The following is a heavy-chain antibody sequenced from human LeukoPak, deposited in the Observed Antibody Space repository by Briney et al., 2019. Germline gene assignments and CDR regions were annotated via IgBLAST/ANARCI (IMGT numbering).Heavy chain of an antibody. CDR2: ISSSGSTI. CDR1: GFTFSSYE. CDR3: ARDLSSDYYDSSDYYYRGNYFDY. D-gene: IGHD3-22*01. Sequence: GGSLRLSCAASGFTFSSYEMNWVRQAPGKGLEWVSYISSSGSTIYYADSVKGRFTISRDNAKNSLYLQMNSLRAEDTAVYYCARDLSSDYYDSSDYYYRGNYFDYWGQGTLVTVSS. J-gene: IGHJ4*02. V-gene: IGHV3-48*03.